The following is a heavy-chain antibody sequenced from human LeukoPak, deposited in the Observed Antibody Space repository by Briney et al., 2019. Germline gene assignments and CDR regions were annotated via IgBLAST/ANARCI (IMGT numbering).Heavy chain of an antibody. CDR3: ARQYSSGWYEGLDWFDP. CDR1: GFTFSSYS. D-gene: IGHD6-19*01. V-gene: IGHV3-21*01. Sequence: GGSLRLSCAASGFTFSSYSMNWVRQAPGKGLEWVSSISSSSSYIYYADSVKGRFTISRDNAKHSLYLQMNSLRAEDTAVYYCARQYSSGWYEGLDWFDPWGQGTLVTVSS. CDR2: ISSSSSYI. J-gene: IGHJ5*02.